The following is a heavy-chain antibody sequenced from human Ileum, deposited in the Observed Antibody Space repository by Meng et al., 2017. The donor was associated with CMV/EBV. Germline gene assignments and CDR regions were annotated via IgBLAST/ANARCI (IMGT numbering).Heavy chain of an antibody. Sequence: SCTGSGVTFSDYYISWIRQAPGKGLEWLAYVSPGGTTVYYADSVKGRFTISRDNTKNSLYLQMNNLRGEDTAVYYCASSRGFTRFDPWGQGTLVTVSS. V-gene: IGHV3-11*04. CDR3: ASSRGFTRFDP. J-gene: IGHJ5*02. D-gene: IGHD3-3*01. CDR1: GVTFSDYY. CDR2: VSPGGTTV.